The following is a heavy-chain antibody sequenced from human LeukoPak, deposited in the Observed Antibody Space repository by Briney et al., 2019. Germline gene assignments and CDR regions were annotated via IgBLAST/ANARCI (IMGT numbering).Heavy chain of an antibody. CDR2: IKSKGDGETT. CDR3: AADVPEVLSQIDY. V-gene: IGHV3-15*01. J-gene: IGHJ4*02. D-gene: IGHD5/OR15-5a*01. Sequence: WIRQPPGKGLEWVGRIKSKGDGETTDYAAPVKGRFTVSRDDSKSTLFLQLNSLNNEDTAVYYCAADVPEVLSQIDYWGQGALVTVSS.